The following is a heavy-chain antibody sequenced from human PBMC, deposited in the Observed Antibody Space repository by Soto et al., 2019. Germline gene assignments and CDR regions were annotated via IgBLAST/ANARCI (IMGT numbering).Heavy chain of an antibody. Sequence: ASVKVSCKTSGYTFTSYGISWVRQAPGQGLEWMGWVDPNGGGSNSAQKFQGSVTMTWDTSITTAYLDLTRLTTNDTATYFCATWVDYGDFEGFDFWGQGTLVTVSS. V-gene: IGHV1-2*04. J-gene: IGHJ4*02. CDR3: ATWVDYGDFEGFDF. CDR1: GYTFTSYG. D-gene: IGHD4-17*01. CDR2: VDPNGGGS.